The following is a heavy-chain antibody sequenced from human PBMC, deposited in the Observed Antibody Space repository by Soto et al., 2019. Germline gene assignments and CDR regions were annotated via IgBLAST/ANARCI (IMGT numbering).Heavy chain of an antibody. CDR2: IIPLFGTA. J-gene: IGHJ4*02. D-gene: IGHD1-26*01. CDR3: ARLIGEGYSGTYALDY. CDR1: GGTFNNYA. V-gene: IGHV1-69*06. Sequence: QVQLVQSGAEVKKPGSSVKVSCKASGGTFNNYAISWVRQAPGQGLEWMGGIIPLFGTANYAQKFEGRVTITADKSTDTAYLELSILQSEDTAVYYCARLIGEGYSGTYALDYWGQGTLVTVSS.